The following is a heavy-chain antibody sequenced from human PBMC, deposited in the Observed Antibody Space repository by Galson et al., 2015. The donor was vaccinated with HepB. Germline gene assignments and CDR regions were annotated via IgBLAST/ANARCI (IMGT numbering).Heavy chain of an antibody. J-gene: IGHJ5*02. Sequence: SLRLSCAASGFTFSSYSMNWVRQAPGKGLEWVSSISSSSSYIYYADSVKGRFTISRDNAKNSLYLQMNSLRAEDTAVYYCARDPSVTTGWFDPWGQGTLVTVSS. V-gene: IGHV3-21*01. CDR3: ARDPSVTTGWFDP. CDR2: ISSSSSYI. CDR1: GFTFSSYS. D-gene: IGHD4-17*01.